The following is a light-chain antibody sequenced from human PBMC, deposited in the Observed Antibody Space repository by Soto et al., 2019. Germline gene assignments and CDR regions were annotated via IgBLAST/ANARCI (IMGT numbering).Light chain of an antibody. J-gene: IGKJ2*01. CDR3: QHLNDYRYT. V-gene: IGKV1-9*01. CDR2: AAS. Sequence: DIQLTQSPSFLSASVGDRVTITCRASQAISRSLAWYQHNPGKAPKLLIYAASTLQNGVPSSFSGSGSGTAFTLTISSLQPEDFATYYCQHLNDYRYTFGQGTKVEIK. CDR1: QAISRS.